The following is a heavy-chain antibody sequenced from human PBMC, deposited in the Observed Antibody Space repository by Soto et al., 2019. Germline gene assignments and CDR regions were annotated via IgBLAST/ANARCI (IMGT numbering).Heavy chain of an antibody. CDR2: IYYSGST. Sequence: PSETLSLTCTVSGGSVSSGSYYWSRIRQPPGKGLEWIGYIYYSGSTNYNPSLKSRVTISVDTSKNQFSLKLSSVTAADTAVYYCARYSGVAGTLDYWGQGTLVTVSS. CDR1: GGSVSSGSYY. J-gene: IGHJ4*02. D-gene: IGHD6-19*01. CDR3: ARYSGVAGTLDY. V-gene: IGHV4-61*01.